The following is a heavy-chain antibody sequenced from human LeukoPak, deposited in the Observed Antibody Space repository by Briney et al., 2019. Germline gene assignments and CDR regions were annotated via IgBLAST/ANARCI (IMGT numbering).Heavy chain of an antibody. CDR2: ISWNSGSI. CDR1: GFTFDDYA. J-gene: IGHJ4*02. V-gene: IGHV3-9*01. CDR3: AKDSPLPD. Sequence: PGGSLRLSCAASGFTFDDYAMHWVRQAPGKGLEWVSGISWNSGSIGYADSVKGRFTISRGNAKNSLYLQMNSLRAEDTALYYCAKDSPLPDWGQGTLVTVSS.